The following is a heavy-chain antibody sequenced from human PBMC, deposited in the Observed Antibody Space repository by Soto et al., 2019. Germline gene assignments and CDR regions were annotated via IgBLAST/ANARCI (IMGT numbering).Heavy chain of an antibody. Sequence: ASEKVSCKASGYTFTSYGISWVRQAPGQGLEWMGWISAYNGNTNYAQKLQGRVTMTTDTSTSTAYMELRSLRSDDTAVYYCARGPPTVTTRPTKTQDYWDQGTLVTVSS. CDR3: ARGPPTVTTRPTKTQDY. CDR1: GYTFTSYG. CDR2: ISAYNGNT. V-gene: IGHV1-18*04. J-gene: IGHJ4*02. D-gene: IGHD4-17*01.